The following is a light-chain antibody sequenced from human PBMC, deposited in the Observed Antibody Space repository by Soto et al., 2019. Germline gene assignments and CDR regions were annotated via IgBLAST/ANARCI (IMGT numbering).Light chain of an antibody. CDR3: QQYNSYSLS. CDR2: DVS. Sequence: DIQMTQSPSTLSASVGDRVTITCRASQSISTWLAWYQQKPGKAPNLLLYDVSSLESGVPSRFSGSGSGTEFTLTISSLPPEEFATYYCQQYNSYSLSFGGGTKVEIK. CDR1: QSISTW. V-gene: IGKV1-5*01. J-gene: IGKJ4*01.